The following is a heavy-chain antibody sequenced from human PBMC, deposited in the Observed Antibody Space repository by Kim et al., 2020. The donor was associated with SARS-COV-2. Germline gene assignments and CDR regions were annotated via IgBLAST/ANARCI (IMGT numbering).Heavy chain of an antibody. CDR3: ARSGVITGGGAEPFDP. J-gene: IGHJ5*02. V-gene: IGHV4-30-4*01. D-gene: IGHD3-10*01. Sequence: SETLSLTCTVSGGSISSGDYYWSWIRQPPGKGLEWIGYIYYSGSTYYNPSLKSRVTISVDTSKNQFSLKLSSVTAADTAVYYCARSGVITGGGAEPFDPWGQGTLVTVSA. CDR2: IYYSGST. CDR1: GGSISSGDYY.